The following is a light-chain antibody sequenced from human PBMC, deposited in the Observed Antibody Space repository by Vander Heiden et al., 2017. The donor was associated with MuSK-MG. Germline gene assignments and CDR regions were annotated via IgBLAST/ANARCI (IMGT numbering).Light chain of an antibody. CDR1: SGAVGYYNY. J-gene: IGLJ2*01. Sequence: QSALTQPASGSASPGHSITISCTATSGAVGYYNYVCWYQHHPGTPPIFLIYDVSIRPSGVSDRFSGSKSGTTASLTISGLQAEADAEYYCSSYTSSSIFIFGGGTKLTVL. CDR3: SSYTSSSIFI. CDR2: DVS. V-gene: IGLV2-14*03.